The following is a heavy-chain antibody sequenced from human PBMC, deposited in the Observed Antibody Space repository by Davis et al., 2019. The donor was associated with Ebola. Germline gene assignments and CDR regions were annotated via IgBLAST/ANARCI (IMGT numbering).Heavy chain of an antibody. CDR3: ASFRLPYYYGMDV. J-gene: IGHJ6*02. CDR2: IYSGGST. V-gene: IGHV3-53*01. CDR1: GYTFTSYG. D-gene: IGHD4-11*01. Sequence: AASVKVSCKASGYTFTSYGISWVRQAPGKGLEWVSVIYSGGSTYYADSVKGRFTISRDNSKNTLYLQMNSLRAEDTAVYYCASFRLPYYYGMDVWGQGTTVTVSS.